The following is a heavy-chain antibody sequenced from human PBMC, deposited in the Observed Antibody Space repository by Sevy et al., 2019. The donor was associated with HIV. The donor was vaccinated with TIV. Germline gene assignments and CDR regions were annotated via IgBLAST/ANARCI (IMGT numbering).Heavy chain of an antibody. D-gene: IGHD3-3*01. CDR3: AGTSTIFGVVIIPRILDY. CDR2: ISGSGGST. V-gene: IGHV3-23*01. Sequence: GGSLRLSCAASGFTFSSYAMSWVRQAPGKGLEWVSAISGSGGSTYYADSVKGRFTISRDNSKNTPYQQMNSLRAEDTAVYYCAGTSTIFGVVIIPRILDYWGQGTLVTVSS. CDR1: GFTFSSYA. J-gene: IGHJ4*02.